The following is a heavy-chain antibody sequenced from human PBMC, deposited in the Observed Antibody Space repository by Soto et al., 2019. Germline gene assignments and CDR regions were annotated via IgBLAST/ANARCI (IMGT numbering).Heavy chain of an antibody. V-gene: IGHV3-30-3*01. J-gene: IGHJ3*02. CDR3: ARDATRSYSSGWYGSDAFDI. CDR2: ISYDGSNE. CDR1: GFTFSSYA. D-gene: IGHD6-19*01. Sequence: PGGSLRLSCAASGFTFSSYAMHWVRQAPGKGLEWVAVISYDGSNEYYADSVRGRFTISRDNSKNTLYLQMNSLRAEDTAVYYCARDATRSYSSGWYGSDAFDIWGQGTMVTVSS.